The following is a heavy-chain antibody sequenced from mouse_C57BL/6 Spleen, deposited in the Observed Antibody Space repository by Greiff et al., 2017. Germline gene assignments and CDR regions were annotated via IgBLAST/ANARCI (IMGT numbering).Heavy chain of an antibody. V-gene: IGHV1-52*01. CDR1: GYTFTSYW. CDR3: ARSIYYYGSRRYFDY. D-gene: IGHD1-1*01. Sequence: QVQLQQPGAELVRPGSSVKLSCKASGYTFTSYWMHWVKQRPIQGLEWIGNIDPSDSETHYNQKFKDKATLTVDKSSSTAYMQLSSLTSEDSAVYYCARSIYYYGSRRYFDYWGQGTTLTVSS. CDR2: IDPSDSET. J-gene: IGHJ2*01.